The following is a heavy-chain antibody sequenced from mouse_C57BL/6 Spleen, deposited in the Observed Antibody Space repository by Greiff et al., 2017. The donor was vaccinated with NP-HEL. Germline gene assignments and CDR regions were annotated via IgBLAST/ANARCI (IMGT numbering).Heavy chain of an antibody. V-gene: IGHV3-1*01. CDR2: ISYSGST. CDR1: GYSITSGYD. D-gene: IGHD1-1*01. CDR3: ARAYGSSLFDY. J-gene: IGHJ2*01. Sequence: EVQRVESGPGMVKPSQSLSLTCTVTGYSITSGYDWHWIRHFPGNKLEWMGYISYSGSTNYNPSLKSRISITHDTSKNHFFLKLNSVTTEDTATYYCARAYGSSLFDYWGQGTTLTVSS.